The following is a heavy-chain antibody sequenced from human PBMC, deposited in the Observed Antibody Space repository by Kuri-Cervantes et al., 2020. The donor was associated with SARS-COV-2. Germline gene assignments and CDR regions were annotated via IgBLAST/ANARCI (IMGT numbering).Heavy chain of an antibody. V-gene: IGHV4-59*12. CDR1: GVSISSYY. J-gene: IGHJ4*02. D-gene: IGHD6-6*01. CDR2: IYYSGST. CDR3: ARGYSSSSYYGY. Sequence: SGTLCLSCTVSGVSISSYYWSWLRQPPGKGLEWIGYIYYSGSTNYNPSLKSRVTVSVDTSKNQFSLKLSSVTAADTAVYYCARGYSSSSYYGYWGQGTLVTVSS.